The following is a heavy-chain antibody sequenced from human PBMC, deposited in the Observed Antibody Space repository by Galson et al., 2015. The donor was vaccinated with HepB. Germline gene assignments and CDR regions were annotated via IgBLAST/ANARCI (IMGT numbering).Heavy chain of an antibody. J-gene: IGHJ4*02. CDR1: GGSISSYY. CDR2: IYYSGST. CDR3: AATFLTGYSYGSGNFDY. Sequence: LSLTCTVSGGSISSYYWSWIRQPPGKGLEWIGYIYYSGSTNYNPSLKSRVTISVDTSKNQFSLKLSSVTAADTAVYYCAATFLTGYSYGSGNFDYWGQGTLVTVSS. D-gene: IGHD5-18*01. V-gene: IGHV4-59*08.